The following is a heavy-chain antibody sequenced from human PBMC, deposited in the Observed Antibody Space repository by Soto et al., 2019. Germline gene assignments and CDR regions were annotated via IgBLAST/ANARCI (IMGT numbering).Heavy chain of an antibody. V-gene: IGHV3-30-3*01. J-gene: IGHJ6*02. Sequence: PGGSLRLSCAASGFTFSSYAMHWVRQAPGKGLEWVAVISYDGSNKYYADSVKGRFTISRDNSKNTLYLQMNSLRAEDTAVYYCARATDPSSWYYVTYGMDVWGQGTTVTVSS. CDR1: GFTFSSYA. D-gene: IGHD6-13*01. CDR3: ARATDPSSWYYVTYGMDV. CDR2: ISYDGSNK.